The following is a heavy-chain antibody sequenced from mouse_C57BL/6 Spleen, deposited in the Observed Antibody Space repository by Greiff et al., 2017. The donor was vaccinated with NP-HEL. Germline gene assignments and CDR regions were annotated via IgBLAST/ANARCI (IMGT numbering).Heavy chain of an antibody. J-gene: IGHJ2*01. Sequence: EVKLVESGGDLVKPGGSLKLSCAASGFTFSSYGMSWVRQTPDKRLEWVATISSGGSYTYYPDSVKGRFTISRDNAKNTLYLQMSSLKSEETAMYYCARHSTAQAYFDYWGQGTTLTVSS. D-gene: IGHD3-2*02. CDR1: GFTFSSYG. CDR3: ARHSTAQAYFDY. V-gene: IGHV5-6*02. CDR2: ISSGGSYT.